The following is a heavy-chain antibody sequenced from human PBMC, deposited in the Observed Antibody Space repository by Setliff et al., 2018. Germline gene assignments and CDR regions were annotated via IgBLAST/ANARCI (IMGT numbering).Heavy chain of an antibody. V-gene: IGHV4-4*08. J-gene: IGHJ5*02. CDR2: IHNNGRI. D-gene: IGHD3-22*01. CDR3: ARAAKYDSSSYYGLWLDP. CDR1: GASITSYY. Sequence: TSETLSLTCSVSGASITSYYWSWIRQPPGKGLEWIAYIHNNGRIKYNPALKSRVTISLDTSKNQFSLNLNSATAADTAVYYCARAAKYDSSSYYGLWLDPWGQGTLVTVSS.